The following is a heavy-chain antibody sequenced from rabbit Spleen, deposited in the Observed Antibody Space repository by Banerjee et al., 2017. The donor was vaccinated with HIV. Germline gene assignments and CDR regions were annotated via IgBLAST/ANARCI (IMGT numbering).Heavy chain of an antibody. CDR1: GFDFSGYG. J-gene: IGHJ4*01. V-gene: IGHV1S7*01. D-gene: IGHD2-1*01. CDR3: VRDRANIGGDYGPYYFDL. Sequence: HLVESGGGLVQPGGSLKLSCTASGFDFSGYGMSWVRQAPGKGLEWIGYIDPIFGRTYYANWVNGRFTISSHNAQNTLYLQLNSLTAADTATYFCVRDRANIGGDYGPYYFDLWGQGTLVTVS. CDR2: IDPIFGRT.